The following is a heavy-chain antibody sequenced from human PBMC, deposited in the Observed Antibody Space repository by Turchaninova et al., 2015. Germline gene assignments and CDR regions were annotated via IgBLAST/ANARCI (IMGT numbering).Heavy chain of an antibody. CDR3: ARDIIGALWY. J-gene: IGHJ4*02. CDR2: ISNRGTDI. Sequence: VECGGEVGLQGGWWDSSCVGSGFIFSGLSMVGVRRTPGKGLEWISYISNRGTDIHYADSVRGRVTVSRDNAKNSLYLQMNSLRAEDTGVYYCARDIIGALWYWGQGTLVTVSS. D-gene: IGHD1-26*01. CDR1: GFIFSGLS. V-gene: IGHV3-48*01.